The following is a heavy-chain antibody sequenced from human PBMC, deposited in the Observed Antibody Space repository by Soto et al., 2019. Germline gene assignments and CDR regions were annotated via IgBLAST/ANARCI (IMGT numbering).Heavy chain of an antibody. Sequence: LKISCKRSGRSFTSCWIDWVRQMPGKGLEWMGIIYPDDSDTRYSPSFQGQVTISADKSISTAYLQWSSLKASDTAMYYCARPYCSGGSCYFPHDAFDIWGQGTMVTVSS. D-gene: IGHD2-15*01. CDR3: ARPYCSGGSCYFPHDAFDI. CDR1: GRSFTSCW. J-gene: IGHJ3*02. V-gene: IGHV5-51*01. CDR2: IYPDDSDT.